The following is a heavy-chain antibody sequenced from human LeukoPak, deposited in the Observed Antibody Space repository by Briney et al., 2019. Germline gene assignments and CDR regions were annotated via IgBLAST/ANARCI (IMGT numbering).Heavy chain of an antibody. D-gene: IGHD2-2*01. CDR2: IKQKSNGGTT. V-gene: IGHV3-15*01. CDR1: GFTFSDYY. Sequence: GGSLRLSCAASGFTFSDYYMNWVRQAPGKGLEWVGRIKQKSNGGTTDYAAPVKGRFTMSRDDSINTLYLQMNSLKTEDTAVYYCTTGFTASTHDGYWGQGTLVTVSS. J-gene: IGHJ4*02. CDR3: TTGFTASTHDGY.